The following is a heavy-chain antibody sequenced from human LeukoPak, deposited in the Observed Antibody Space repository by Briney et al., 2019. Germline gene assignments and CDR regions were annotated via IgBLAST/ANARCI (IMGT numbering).Heavy chain of an antibody. CDR1: GYTFTSYD. D-gene: IGHD3-22*01. CDR2: MNPNSGNT. CDR3: ARDTGYDSYFDY. V-gene: IGHV1-8*03. Sequence: ASVKVSCKASGYTFTSYDINWVRQATGQGLEWMGWMNPNSGNTGYAQKFQGRVTITRNTSISTAYMELSSLTSEDTALYYCARDTGYDSYFDYWGQGTLVTVSS. J-gene: IGHJ4*02.